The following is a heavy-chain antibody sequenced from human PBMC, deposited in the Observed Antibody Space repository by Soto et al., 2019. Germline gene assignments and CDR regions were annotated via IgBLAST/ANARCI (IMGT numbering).Heavy chain of an antibody. D-gene: IGHD1-1*01. CDR1: GYTFTNYD. Sequence: QVRLVQSEGEVKKPGASVKVSCRASGYTFTNYDISWVRQVPGQGLEWMGWISTERDLTKYAQKFQSRVTMTTDTFTNTAYMELKSLRFDDAAVYYCARDPTANRASVYFDLWGRGTLVNVSS. J-gene: IGHJ2*01. CDR2: ISTERDLT. V-gene: IGHV1-18*04. CDR3: ARDPTANRASVYFDL.